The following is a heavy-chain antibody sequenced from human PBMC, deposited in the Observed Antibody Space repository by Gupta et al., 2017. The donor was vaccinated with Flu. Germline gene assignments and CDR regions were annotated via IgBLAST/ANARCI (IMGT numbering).Heavy chain of an antibody. J-gene: IGHJ4*02. Sequence: GKGLEWVAVIWYDGSNKYYADSVKGRFTITRDNSKNTLYLQMNSLRAEDTAVYYCARDWIDDYGDPTFDYWGQGTLVTVSS. V-gene: IGHV3-33*01. CDR3: ARDWIDDYGDPTFDY. CDR2: IWYDGSNK. D-gene: IGHD4-17*01.